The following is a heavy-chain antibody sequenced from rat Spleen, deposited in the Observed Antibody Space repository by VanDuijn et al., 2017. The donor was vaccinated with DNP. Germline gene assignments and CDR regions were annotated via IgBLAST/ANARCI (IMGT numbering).Heavy chain of an antibody. V-gene: IGHV3-1*01. CDR3: VRGHPPRGFDY. CDR2: ISYSGGT. Sequence: EVQLQESGPGLVKPSQSLSLTCSVTGYSITSNYWGWVRIFPGHKMEWIGHISYSGGTTYNPSLKSRISITRDTSKNQFFLQLHSVTDEDTATYYSVRGHPPRGFDYWGQGVMVTVSS. J-gene: IGHJ2*01. CDR1: GYSITSNY. D-gene: IGHD3-8*01.